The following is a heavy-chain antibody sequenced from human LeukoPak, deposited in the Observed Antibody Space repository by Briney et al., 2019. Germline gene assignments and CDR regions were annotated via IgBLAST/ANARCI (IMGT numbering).Heavy chain of an antibody. CDR2: IYYSGST. D-gene: IGHD3-9*01. CDR1: GGSISSYY. V-gene: IGHV4-59*08. CDR3: ARHVWLQPFDY. J-gene: IGHJ4*02. Sequence: PSETLSLTCGVSGGSISSYYWSWIRQSPGKGLEWIGYIYYSGSTNYNPSLKSRVTISVDTSKNQFSLKLSSVTAADTAVYYCARHVWLQPFDYWGQGTLVTVSS.